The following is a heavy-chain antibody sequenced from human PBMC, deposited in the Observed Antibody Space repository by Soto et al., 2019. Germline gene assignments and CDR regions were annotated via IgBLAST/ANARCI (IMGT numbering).Heavy chain of an antibody. V-gene: IGHV3-30*03. CDR2: ISYDGSKK. J-gene: IGHJ4*02. CDR1: GFTFSSYG. CDR3: AREEYYYDTSGPPNY. D-gene: IGHD3-22*01. Sequence: QMQLVESGGGVVQPGRSLRLSCAASGFTFSSYGMHWVRQAPGKGLEWVAIISYDGSKKYYADSGKGRFTISRDNSKNTLYLQMNSLRAEDTAVYYCAREEYYYDTSGPPNYWGQGTLVTVSS.